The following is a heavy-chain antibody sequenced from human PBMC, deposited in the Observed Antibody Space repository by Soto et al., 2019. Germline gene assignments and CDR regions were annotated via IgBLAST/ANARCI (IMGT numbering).Heavy chain of an antibody. D-gene: IGHD2-2*01. V-gene: IGHV1-18*01. CDR1: GYTFTSYG. CDR2: ISAYNGNT. Sequence: QVQLVQSGAEVKKPGASVKVSCKASGYTFTSYGITWVRQAPGQGHEWMGWISAYNGNTNYAQKLQGRVTMKPDTSTSTAYVELRSLRSDDTAVYYCARDAPPSLNGGQCTLVTVSP. J-gene: IGHJ1*01. CDR3: ARDAPPSLN.